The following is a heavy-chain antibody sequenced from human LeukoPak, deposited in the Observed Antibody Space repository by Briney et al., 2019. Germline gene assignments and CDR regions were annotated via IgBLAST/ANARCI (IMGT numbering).Heavy chain of an antibody. CDR3: ASEPRSIGSGSYLNWFDP. CDR1: GFTCSSYS. J-gene: IGHJ5*02. Sequence: GGSLRLSCAASGFTCSSYSMNWVRQAPGKGLEWVSSIGSSSSYIYYADSVKGRFTISRDNAKNSLYLQMNSLRAEDTAVYYCASEPRSIGSGSYLNWFDPWGQGTLVTVSS. CDR2: IGSSSSYI. D-gene: IGHD3-10*01. V-gene: IGHV3-21*01.